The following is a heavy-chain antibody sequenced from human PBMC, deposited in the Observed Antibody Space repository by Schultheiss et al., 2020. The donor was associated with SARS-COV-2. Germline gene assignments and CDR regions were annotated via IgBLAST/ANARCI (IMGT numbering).Heavy chain of an antibody. J-gene: IGHJ4*02. D-gene: IGHD5-18*01. V-gene: IGHV4-31*03. CDR3: ARFPWDTAMVGAFYFDY. Sequence: SQTLSLTCTVSGGSIRSSTYYWGWIRQPPGKGLEWIGYIYYSGSTYYNPSLKSRVTISVDTSKNQFSLKLSSVTAADTAVYYCARFPWDTAMVGAFYFDYWGQGTLVTVSS. CDR2: IYYSGST. CDR1: GGSIRSSTYY.